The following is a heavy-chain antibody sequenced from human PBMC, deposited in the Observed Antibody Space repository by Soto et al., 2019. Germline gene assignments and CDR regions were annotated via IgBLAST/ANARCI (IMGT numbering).Heavy chain of an antibody. V-gene: IGHV1-69*01. Sequence: QVQLVQSGAEVKKPGSSVKVSCKASGGTFSSYAISWVRQAPGQGLEWLGGIIPIFGTANYAQKFQGRVTITADESTSTAYMELSSLRSEDTAVYYCARVTADYYDRSGYRYWGQGTLVTVSS. J-gene: IGHJ4*02. CDR2: IIPIFGTA. D-gene: IGHD3-22*01. CDR3: ARVTADYYDRSGYRY. CDR1: GGTFSSYA.